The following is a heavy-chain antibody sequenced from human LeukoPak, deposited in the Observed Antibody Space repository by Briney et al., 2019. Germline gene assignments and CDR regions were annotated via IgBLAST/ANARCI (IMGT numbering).Heavy chain of an antibody. V-gene: IGHV3-23*01. Sequence: GGSLRLSCAASGFTFSSYAMSWVRQAPGKGLEWVSAISGSGGSTYYADSVKGRFTISRDNSKNTLYLHMNSLRAEDTAVYYCAKLGGNYDFWSGYSSTDYWGQGTLVTVSS. J-gene: IGHJ4*02. D-gene: IGHD3-3*01. CDR3: AKLGGNYDFWSGYSSTDY. CDR2: ISGSGGST. CDR1: GFTFSSYA.